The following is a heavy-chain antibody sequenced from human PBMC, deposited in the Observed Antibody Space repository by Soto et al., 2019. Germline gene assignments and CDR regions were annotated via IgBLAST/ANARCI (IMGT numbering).Heavy chain of an antibody. CDR1: GFLFSTYS. Sequence: GGSLRLSCAASGFLFSTYSMNWVRQAPGKGLEWVSYISSSGSTIYYADSVKGRFTISRDNAKNSLYLQMNSLRAEDTAVYYCARGPRYYDILTGPTDPWGQGTLVTVSS. D-gene: IGHD3-9*01. CDR3: ARGPRYYDILTGPTDP. J-gene: IGHJ5*02. V-gene: IGHV3-48*04. CDR2: ISSSGSTI.